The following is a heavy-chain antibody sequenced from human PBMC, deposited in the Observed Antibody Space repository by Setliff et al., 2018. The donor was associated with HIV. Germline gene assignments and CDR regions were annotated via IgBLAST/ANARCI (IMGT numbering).Heavy chain of an antibody. CDR2: ISGSGTST. CDR1: GFTFSSYA. V-gene: IGHV3-23*01. Sequence: GGSLRLSCAASGFTFSSYAMSWVRQAPGKGLEWVSGISGSGTSTYYADSVKGRFTISRDNSKNTLYLQMNSLRAEDTAVYYCAKLNGGYDSSGYYHPVWGQGTLVTVSS. D-gene: IGHD3-22*01. J-gene: IGHJ4*02. CDR3: AKLNGGYDSSGYYHPV.